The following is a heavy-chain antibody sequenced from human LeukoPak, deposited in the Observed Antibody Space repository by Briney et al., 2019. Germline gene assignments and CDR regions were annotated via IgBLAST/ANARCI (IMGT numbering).Heavy chain of an antibody. CDR2: LYPSGST. CDR1: GGSINSGY. Sequence: SETLSLTCGVSGGSINSGYWSWIRQPPGKGLEWIGLLYPSGSTNYNPSLKSRVTISVDTSKNQFSLKLSSVTAADTAVYYCARVRGGSGSYYNFDYWGQGTLVTVSS. V-gene: IGHV4-59*01. D-gene: IGHD3-10*01. J-gene: IGHJ4*02. CDR3: ARVRGGSGSYYNFDY.